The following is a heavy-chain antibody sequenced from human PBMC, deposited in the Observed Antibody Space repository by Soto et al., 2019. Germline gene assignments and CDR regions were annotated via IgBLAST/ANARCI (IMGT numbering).Heavy chain of an antibody. J-gene: IGHJ3*01. CDR3: ARHRIAADIFDV. Sequence: PGESLKISCKASGYIFTNYWITWVRQMPGKGLEWMGRIDASDSYTNYSPPYQGHVTISADKSITTAYLQWSSLKASDTAMYYCARHRIAADIFDVWGQGTMVTVSS. D-gene: IGHD6-13*01. CDR1: GYIFTNYW. V-gene: IGHV5-10-1*01. CDR2: IDASDSYT.